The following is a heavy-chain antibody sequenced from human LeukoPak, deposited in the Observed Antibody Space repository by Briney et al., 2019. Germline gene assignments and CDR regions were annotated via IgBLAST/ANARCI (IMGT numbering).Heavy chain of an antibody. V-gene: IGHV1-8*01. CDR1: GYTFTSYD. D-gene: IGHD3-22*01. J-gene: IGHJ3*02. Sequence: ASVKVSCKASGYTFTSYDINWVRQATGQGLEWMGWMNPNSGNTGYAQKFQGRVTMTRNTSISTAYMELSSLRSEDTAVYYCARDYYDSSGAPPPHAFDIWGQGTMVTVSS. CDR2: MNPNSGNT. CDR3: ARDYYDSSGAPPPHAFDI.